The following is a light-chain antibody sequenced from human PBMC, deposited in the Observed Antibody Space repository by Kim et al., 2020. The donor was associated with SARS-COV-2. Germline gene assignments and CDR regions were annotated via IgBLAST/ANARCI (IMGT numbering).Light chain of an antibody. CDR2: NIN. CDR1: SYNIGSNA. V-gene: IGLV1-44*01. Sequence: GQRFTISCSGNSYNIGSNAVTWCQQLTGTAPKLLIYNINQRPSGVPDRFSGSKSDTSASLAISGLQSEDEADYYCAVWDDSLNGVVFGGGTQLTVL. CDR3: AVWDDSLNGVV. J-gene: IGLJ2*01.